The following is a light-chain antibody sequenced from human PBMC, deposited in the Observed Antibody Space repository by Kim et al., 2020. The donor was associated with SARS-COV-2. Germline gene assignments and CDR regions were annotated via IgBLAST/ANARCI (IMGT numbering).Light chain of an antibody. Sequence: AWGQIVRITCRGDSLRSDYATWYQQKPGQAPILVIYGKNNRPSGIPGRFSGSSSGNTASLTITGTQAGDEADYYCNSRDSKDNVVFGGGTQLTVL. V-gene: IGLV3-19*01. CDR3: NSRDSKDNVV. J-gene: IGLJ2*01. CDR1: SLRSDY. CDR2: GKN.